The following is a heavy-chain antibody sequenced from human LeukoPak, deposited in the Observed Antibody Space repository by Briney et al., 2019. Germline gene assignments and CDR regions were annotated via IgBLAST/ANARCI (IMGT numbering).Heavy chain of an antibody. CDR2: IYHSGST. CDR1: GASISRYY. D-gene: IGHD3-22*01. J-gene: IGHJ3*02. V-gene: IGHV4-59*08. CDR3: ARHEITASYYYDSSGYYPNAFDI. Sequence: SETLSLTCSVSGASISRYYWSWIRQPPGKGLEWIGYIYHSGSTNYNPSLKSRVTISVDTSKNQFSLKLSSVTAADTAVYYCARHEITASYYYDSSGYYPNAFDIWGQGTMVTVSS.